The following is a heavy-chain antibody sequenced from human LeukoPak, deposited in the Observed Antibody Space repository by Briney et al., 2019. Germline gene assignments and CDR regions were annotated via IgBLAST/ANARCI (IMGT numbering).Heavy chain of an antibody. CDR1: GFTFSSYG. J-gene: IGHJ4*02. CDR3: AGDSFCSGGTCYSGLFDY. CDR2: IWYDGSNK. D-gene: IGHD2-15*01. V-gene: IGHV3-33*01. Sequence: GGSLRLSCAASGFTFSSYGMHWVRQAPGKGLEWVAVIWYDGSNKYYADSVEGRFTISRDNSKNTLYLQMNSLRAEDTAIYYCAGDSFCSGGTCYSGLFDYWGQGTLVTVSS.